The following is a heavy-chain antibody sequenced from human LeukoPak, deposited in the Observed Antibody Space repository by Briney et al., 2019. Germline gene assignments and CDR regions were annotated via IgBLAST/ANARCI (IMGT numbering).Heavy chain of an antibody. D-gene: IGHD3-22*01. J-gene: IGHJ1*01. V-gene: IGHV3-23*01. CDR1: GFTFSSYA. CDR3: AKRPLPQYYYDSSGYYLTH. Sequence: PGGSLRLSCAASGFTFSSYAMSWVRQAPGKGLEWVSAISGSGGSTYYADSVKGRFTISRDNSKNTLYLQMNSLRAEDTAVYYCAKRPLPQYYYDSSGYYLTHWGQGTLVTVSS. CDR2: ISGSGGST.